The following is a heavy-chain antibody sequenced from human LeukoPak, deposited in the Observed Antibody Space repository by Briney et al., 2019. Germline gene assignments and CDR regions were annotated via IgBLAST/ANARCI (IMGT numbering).Heavy chain of an antibody. CDR3: ARGPSFGGSSRFDV. J-gene: IGHJ2*01. Sequence: SQTLSLTCSVSGGSINRGGYYWTWIRQLPGKGLEWMGFMSHSGNTYYNSSLRGRIVLSLDTSKNQLTLMLSSVTAADTALYYCARGPSFGGSSRFDVWGRGTLVIVSS. CDR2: MSHSGNT. CDR1: GGSINRGGYY. V-gene: IGHV4-31*03. D-gene: IGHD6-6*01.